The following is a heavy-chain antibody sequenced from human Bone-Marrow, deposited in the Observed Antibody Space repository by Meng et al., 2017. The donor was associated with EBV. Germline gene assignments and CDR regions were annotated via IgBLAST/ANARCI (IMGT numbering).Heavy chain of an antibody. CDR1: GLTFSAYY. Sequence: VECAGGLSNVGGSLILSCVVSGLTFSAYYMSWIRQAPGKGLEWVSYISSSGSTLYYAASVKGRFTISRDNSKNTLYLQMTSLRAEDTAVYYCARDGGSGSYDYWGQGTLVTVSS. CDR3: ARDGGSGSYDY. J-gene: IGHJ4*02. CDR2: ISSSGSTL. V-gene: IGHV3-11*04. D-gene: IGHD3-10*01.